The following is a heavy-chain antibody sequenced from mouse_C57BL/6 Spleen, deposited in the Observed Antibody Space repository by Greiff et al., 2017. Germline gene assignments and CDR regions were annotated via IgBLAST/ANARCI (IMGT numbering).Heavy chain of an antibody. J-gene: IGHJ2*01. Sequence: VQLQQSGAELVKPGASVKISCKASGYAFSSYWMNWVKQRPGKGLEWIGQIYPGDGDTNYNGKFKGKATLTADKSSSTAYMQLSSLTSEDSAVYFCARLLYYSDFDYWGQGTTLTVSS. D-gene: IGHD2-12*01. CDR2: IYPGDGDT. CDR3: ARLLYYSDFDY. V-gene: IGHV1-80*01. CDR1: GYAFSSYW.